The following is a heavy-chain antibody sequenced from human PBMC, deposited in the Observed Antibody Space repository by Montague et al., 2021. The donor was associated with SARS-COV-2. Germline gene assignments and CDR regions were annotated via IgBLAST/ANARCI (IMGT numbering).Heavy chain of an antibody. J-gene: IGHJ6*02. D-gene: IGHD5-24*01. CDR2: IYYSSNA. Sequence: SETLSLTCTVSGGSISSYNCNWNRQPPGKGMEFIGSIYYSSNANSNPSLTIRVTISVDASTSQFPLKLSSVTAADTAVYYCAGLQGDGSRYGMDVWGQGTTVTVSS. V-gene: IGHV4-59*01. CDR3: AGLQGDGSRYGMDV. CDR1: GGSISSYN.